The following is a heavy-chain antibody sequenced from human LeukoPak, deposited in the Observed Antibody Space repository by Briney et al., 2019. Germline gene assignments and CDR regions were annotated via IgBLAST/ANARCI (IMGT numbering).Heavy chain of an antibody. CDR3: TSHLDLIAARQAY. CDR1: GFTFSGSA. J-gene: IGHJ4*02. CDR2: IRREANSYAA. D-gene: IGHD6-6*01. Sequence: GGSLSPSCAASGFTFSGSAMHWVRQASGRGLEWVGRIRREANSYAAAYAASVKGRFTISRDDSKNTAYLQMNSLQTEDTAVYYCTSHLDLIAARQAYWGPASLSTLSS. V-gene: IGHV3-73*01.